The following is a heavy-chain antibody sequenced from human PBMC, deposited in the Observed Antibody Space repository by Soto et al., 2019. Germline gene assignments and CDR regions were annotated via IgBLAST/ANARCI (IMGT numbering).Heavy chain of an antibody. J-gene: IGHJ6*02. Sequence: ASVKVSCKVSGYTLTELSMHWVRQAPGKGLEWMGGFDPEDGETIYAQKFQGRVTMTEDTSTDTAYMELSSLRSEDTAVYYCATVDRELLGDYYYGMDVWGQGTTVTVSS. D-gene: IGHD1-26*01. CDR2: FDPEDGET. CDR3: ATVDRELLGDYYYGMDV. V-gene: IGHV1-24*01. CDR1: GYTLTELS.